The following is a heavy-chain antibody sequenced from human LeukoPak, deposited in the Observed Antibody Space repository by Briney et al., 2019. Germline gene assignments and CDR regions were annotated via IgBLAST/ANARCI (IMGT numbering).Heavy chain of an antibody. CDR1: GFTVSSNH. D-gene: IGHD3-22*01. J-gene: IGHJ4*02. CDR3: ARGVDYYENSGTIDY. V-gene: IGHV3-33*08. CDR2: IWYDGSNK. Sequence: GGSLRLSCAASGFTVSSNHMNWVRQPPGKGLEWVAIIWYDGSNKKYEDSVKGRFTISRDNSKNTLYLQMNSLRAEDTAVYYCARGVDYYENSGTIDYWGQGTLVTVSS.